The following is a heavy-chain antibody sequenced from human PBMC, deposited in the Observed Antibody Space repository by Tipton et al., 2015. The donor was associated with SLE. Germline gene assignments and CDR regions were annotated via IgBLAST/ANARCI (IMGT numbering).Heavy chain of an antibody. CDR3: ARVVTVGAAHYYDIDV. D-gene: IGHD2-21*02. V-gene: IGHV4-39*07. J-gene: IGHJ6*02. CDR2: VYDSGTT. CDR1: GDSITSDIYY. Sequence: TLSLTCFVSGDSITSDIYYWGWIRQPPGKGLEWIGSVYDSGTTHYNPSLKSRVTMSVDTSKTQFSLKLGSLTAADTAVYYCARVVTVGAAHYYDIDVWGQGPRLTVSS.